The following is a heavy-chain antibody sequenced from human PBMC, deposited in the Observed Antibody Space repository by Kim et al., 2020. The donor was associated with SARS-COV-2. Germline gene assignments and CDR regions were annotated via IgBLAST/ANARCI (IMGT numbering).Heavy chain of an antibody. V-gene: IGHV3-30*03. CDR1: GFTLSDYG. J-gene: IGHJ6*02. CDR2: ISYDGTFK. Sequence: GGSLRLSCAASGFTLSDYGMHWVRQAPGKGLEWVAFISYDGTFKYYADSVKGRFTVSRDNSKNTLFLEMDNLRAEDTAVYYCARDNLVVVEVYGMDVWGQGTTVTVSS. CDR3: ARDNLVVVEVYGMDV. D-gene: IGHD2-15*01.